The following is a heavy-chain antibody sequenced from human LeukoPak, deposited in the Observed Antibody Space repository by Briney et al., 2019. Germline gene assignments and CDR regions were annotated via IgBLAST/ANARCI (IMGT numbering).Heavy chain of an antibody. CDR3: AKDWIQFNRVFDCFDS. Sequence: GGALRLSCATSGFPFETNAMSWVRQAPGKGLEWVATIGNTEAFYADSVTGRFTISRDNSKNTVNLQMNRLRVEDTAIYYCAKDWIQFNRVFDCFDSWGQGTLVTVSS. D-gene: IGHD5-18*01. CDR1: GFPFETNA. J-gene: IGHJ4*02. CDR2: IGNTEA. V-gene: IGHV3-23*01.